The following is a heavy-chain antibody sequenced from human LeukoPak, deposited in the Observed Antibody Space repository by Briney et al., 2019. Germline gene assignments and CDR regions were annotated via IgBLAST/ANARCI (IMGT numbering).Heavy chain of an antibody. V-gene: IGHV6-1*01. Sequence: SQTLSLTCALSGDSVSSNSAAWNWIRQSPSGGLEWLGGTYYRSKWYYDYAVSVTSRITINPDTSKNQFSLHLNSVTPEDTAVYYCAREGSSSFDYWGQGTLVTVSS. CDR2: TYYRSKWYY. J-gene: IGHJ4*02. CDR1: GDSVSSNSAA. D-gene: IGHD3-10*01. CDR3: AREGSSSFDY.